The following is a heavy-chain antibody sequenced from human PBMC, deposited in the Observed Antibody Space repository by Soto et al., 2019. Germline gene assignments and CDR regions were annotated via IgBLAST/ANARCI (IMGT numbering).Heavy chain of an antibody. CDR2: INHSGST. J-gene: IGHJ5*02. CDR3: ATGPKGDYGDERSWFDP. CDR1: GGSFSGYY. V-gene: IGHV4-34*01. D-gene: IGHD4-17*01. Sequence: SETLSLTCAVYGGSFSGYYWSWIRQPPGKGLEWIGEINHSGSTNYNPSLKSRVTISVDTSKNQFSPKLSSVTAADTAVYYCATGPKGDYGDERSWFDPWGQGTLVTVSS.